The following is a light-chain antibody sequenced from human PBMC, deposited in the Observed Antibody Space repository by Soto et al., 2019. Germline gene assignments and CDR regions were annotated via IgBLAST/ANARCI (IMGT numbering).Light chain of an antibody. V-gene: IGLV1-40*01. CDR2: GNT. J-gene: IGLJ1*01. CDR3: QSYDNSLSGFYV. Sequence: SALTQPPAVSGAPGQRVTISCTGSSSNIGANSDVHWYQQLTGAAPKLLIYGNTNRPSGVSDRFSASKSGTSASLAITGLQAEDEADYYCQSYDNSLSGFYVFGTGTKVTVL. CDR1: SSNIGANSD.